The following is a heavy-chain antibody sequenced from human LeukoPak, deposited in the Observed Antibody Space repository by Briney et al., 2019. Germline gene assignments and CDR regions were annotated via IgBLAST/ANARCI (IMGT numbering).Heavy chain of an antibody. CDR1: GGSFSGYY. V-gene: IGHV4-34*01. CDR2: INHSGGT. Sequence: SETLSLTCAVYGGSFSGYYWSWIRQPPGKGLEWIGDINHSGGTNYNPSLKSRVTISIDTSKNHFSLKLSSVTAADTAVYYCARGYYHDSSGYYHRLFGIWGQGTMVTVSS. J-gene: IGHJ3*02. D-gene: IGHD3-22*01. CDR3: ARGYYHDSSGYYHRLFGI.